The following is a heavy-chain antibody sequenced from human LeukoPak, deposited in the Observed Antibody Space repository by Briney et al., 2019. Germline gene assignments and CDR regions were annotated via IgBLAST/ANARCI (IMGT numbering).Heavy chain of an antibody. V-gene: IGHV4-59*01. D-gene: IGHD2-8*01. CDR3: ARVADCTNGVCYSDYYYYMDV. J-gene: IGHJ6*03. CDR1: SGSINSYY. Sequence: PSETLSLTCTVSSGSINSYYWSWIRQPPGKGLEWIGYIYYSGSTNYNPSLKSRVTISVDTSKNQFSLKLSSVTAADTAVYYCARVADCTNGVCYSDYYYYMDVWGKGTTVTVSS. CDR2: IYYSGST.